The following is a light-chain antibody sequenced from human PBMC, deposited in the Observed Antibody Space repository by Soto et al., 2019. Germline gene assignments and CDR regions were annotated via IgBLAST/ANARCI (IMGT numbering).Light chain of an antibody. Sequence: EIVLTQSPATLSLSPGERATLSCRASQSVSRSLAWYQQKPGQAPRLLIYDASNRATGIPARFSCSGSGTVYTLSINSLEPDDFAISYCQQRSFWLTFGGGTKVEIK. CDR1: QSVSRS. CDR2: DAS. J-gene: IGKJ4*01. V-gene: IGKV3-11*01. CDR3: QQRSFWLT.